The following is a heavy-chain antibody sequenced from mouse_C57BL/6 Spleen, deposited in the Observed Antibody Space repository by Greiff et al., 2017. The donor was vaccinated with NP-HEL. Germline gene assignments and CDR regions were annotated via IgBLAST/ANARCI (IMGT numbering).Heavy chain of an antibody. D-gene: IGHD1-1*01. Sequence: EVKLVESGEGLVKPGGSLKLSCAASGFTFSSYAMSWVRQTPEKRLEWVAYISSGGDYIYYVDTVKGRFTISRDNARNTLYLQMSSLKSEDTAMYYCTRDSHYYGSSYLFAYWGQGTLVTVSA. J-gene: IGHJ3*01. CDR1: GFTFSSYA. CDR2: ISSGGDYI. CDR3: TRDSHYYGSSYLFAY. V-gene: IGHV5-9-1*02.